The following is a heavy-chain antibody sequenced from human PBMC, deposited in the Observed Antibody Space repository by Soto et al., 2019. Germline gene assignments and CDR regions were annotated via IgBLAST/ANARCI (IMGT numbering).Heavy chain of an antibody. CDR2: IKQSGSEK. CDR3: ARDVEGIAVAGNWFDP. Sequence: GGSLRLSCAASGFTFSSYWMSWVRQAPGKGLEWVANIKQSGSEKYYVDSVKGRFTISRDNAKNSLYLQMNSLRAEDTAVYYCARDVEGIAVAGNWFDPWGQGTLVTVSS. CDR1: GFTFSSYW. V-gene: IGHV3-7*01. D-gene: IGHD6-19*01. J-gene: IGHJ5*02.